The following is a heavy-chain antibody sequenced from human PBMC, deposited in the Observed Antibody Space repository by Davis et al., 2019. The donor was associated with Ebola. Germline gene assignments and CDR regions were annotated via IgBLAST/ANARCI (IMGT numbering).Heavy chain of an antibody. CDR3: ARDRFFAFDF. Sequence: PGGSLRLSCAASGFVFSDFSMNWVRQAPGKGLEWSTYITKGSDAIHYADSVKGRFTVSRDNAKNSVFLQMSSLRGEDSAVYYCARDRFFAFDFWSQGVHVSVSS. CDR2: ITKGSDAI. V-gene: IGHV3-48*01. D-gene: IGHD3/OR15-3a*01. CDR1: GFVFSDFS. J-gene: IGHJ4*02.